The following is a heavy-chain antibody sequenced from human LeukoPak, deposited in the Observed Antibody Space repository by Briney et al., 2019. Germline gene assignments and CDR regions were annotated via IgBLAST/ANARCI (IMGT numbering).Heavy chain of an antibody. CDR3: ARDGEYYDILTGYYDY. CDR1: GFTFSSYA. D-gene: IGHD3-9*01. V-gene: IGHV3-64*01. J-gene: IGHJ4*02. Sequence: PGGSLRLSRAASGFTFSSYAMHWVRQAPGKGLEYVSAISSNGDSTYYANSVKGRFTISRDNSKNTLYLQMGSLRAEDMAVYYCARDGEYYDILTGYYDYWGQGTLVTVSS. CDR2: ISSNGDST.